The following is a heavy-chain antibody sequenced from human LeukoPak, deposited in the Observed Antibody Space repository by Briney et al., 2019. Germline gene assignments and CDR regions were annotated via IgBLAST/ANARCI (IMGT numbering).Heavy chain of an antibody. CDR2: IGPNNGNT. V-gene: IGHV1-18*01. Sequence: ASVKVSCKASGYIFNSYGISWVRQAPGQGLEWMGWIGPNNGNTNYAQKLQSRVTMTTDTSTGTAYMELRSLRSDDTAVYYCARDSGGRGHFDFWGQGTLVTVSS. CDR1: GYIFNSYG. CDR3: ARDSGGRGHFDF. D-gene: IGHD3-16*01. J-gene: IGHJ4*02.